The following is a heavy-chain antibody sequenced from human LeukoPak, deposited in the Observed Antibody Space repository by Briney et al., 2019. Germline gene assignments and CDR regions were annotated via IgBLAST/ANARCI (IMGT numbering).Heavy chain of an antibody. Sequence: SVKVSCKASGGTFSSYAISWVRQAPGQGLEWMGGIIPIFGTANYAQKFQGIVTITADKSTSTAYMELSSLRSEDTAVYYCARERYCSSTSCYLWFDPWGQGTLVTVSS. CDR2: IIPIFGTA. CDR3: ARERYCSSTSCYLWFDP. V-gene: IGHV1-69*06. CDR1: GGTFSSYA. D-gene: IGHD2-2*01. J-gene: IGHJ5*02.